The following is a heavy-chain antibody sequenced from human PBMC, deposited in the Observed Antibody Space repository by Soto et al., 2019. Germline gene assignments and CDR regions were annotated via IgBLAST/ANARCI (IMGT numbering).Heavy chain of an antibody. J-gene: IGHJ5*02. D-gene: IGHD3-3*01. CDR3: ARGDRRRAIFGVVWYNWFDP. CDR2: INPSGGST. CDR1: GYTFTSYY. V-gene: IGHV1-46*01. Sequence: GASVKVSCKASGYTFTSYYMHWVRQAPGQGLEWMGIINPSGGSTSYAQKFQGRVTMTRDTSTSTVYMELSSLRSEDTAVYYCARGDRRRAIFGVVWYNWFDPWGQGTLVTVSS.